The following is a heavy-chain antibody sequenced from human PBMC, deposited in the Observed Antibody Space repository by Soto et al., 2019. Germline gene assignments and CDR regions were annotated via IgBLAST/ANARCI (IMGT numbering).Heavy chain of an antibody. CDR2: ISGSGGST. V-gene: IGHV3-23*01. Sequence: GGSLRLSCAASGFPFSSYAMSWVRQAPGKGLEWVSAISGSGGSTYYADSVKGRFTISRDNSKNTLYLQMNSLRAEDTAVYYCAKDTRIPVAGRGVFDYWGQGTLVTVSS. CDR1: GFPFSSYA. D-gene: IGHD6-19*01. CDR3: AKDTRIPVAGRGVFDY. J-gene: IGHJ4*02.